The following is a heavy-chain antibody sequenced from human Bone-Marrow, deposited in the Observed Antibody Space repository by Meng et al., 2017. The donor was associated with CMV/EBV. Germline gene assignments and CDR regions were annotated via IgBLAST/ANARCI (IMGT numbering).Heavy chain of an antibody. CDR1: GFTFSSYA. J-gene: IGHJ6*02. D-gene: IGHD2-2*02. V-gene: IGHV3-30-3*01. CDR2: ISYDGSNK. Sequence: GGSLRLSCAASGFTFSSYAMHWVRQAPGKGLEWVAVISYDGSNKYYADSVKGRFTISRDNSKNTLYLQMNSLRAEDTAVYYCARGRVPAAIVPGYYYGMDVWGQGTTVTVSS. CDR3: ARGRVPAAIVPGYYYGMDV.